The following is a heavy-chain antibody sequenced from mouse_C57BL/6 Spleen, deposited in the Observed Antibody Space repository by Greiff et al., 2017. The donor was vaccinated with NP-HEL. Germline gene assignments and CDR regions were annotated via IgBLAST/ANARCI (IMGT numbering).Heavy chain of an antibody. CDR3: ARGGEGFYAMDD. V-gene: IGHV1-82*01. Sequence: QVQLQQSGPELVKPGASVKISCKASGYAFSSSWMNWVKQRPGKGLEWIGRIYPGDGDTNYNGKFKGKATLTADKSSSTAYMQLSSLTSEDSAVYFCARGGEGFYAMDDWGQGTSVTVSS. J-gene: IGHJ4*01. CDR1: GYAFSSSW. CDR2: IYPGDGDT.